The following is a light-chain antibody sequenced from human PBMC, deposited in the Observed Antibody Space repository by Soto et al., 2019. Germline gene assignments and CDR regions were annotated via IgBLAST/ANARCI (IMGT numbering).Light chain of an antibody. CDR2: GIS. V-gene: IGKV3-15*01. Sequence: SVSPGERATLSCSASQTINNNYLAWYQQKRGQAPRLLMYGISSRATGVPARFSGSGSGTEFTLTISRLQSEDFAVYLCQQYSMWTITVGQGTRLEIK. J-gene: IGKJ5*01. CDR1: QTINNNY. CDR3: QQYSMWTIT.